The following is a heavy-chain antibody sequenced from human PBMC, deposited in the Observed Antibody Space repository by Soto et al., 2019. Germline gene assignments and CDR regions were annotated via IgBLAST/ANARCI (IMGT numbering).Heavy chain of an antibody. CDR3: ARAVAVAADFDY. J-gene: IGHJ4*02. CDR2: INAGNGNT. V-gene: IGHV1-3*01. Sequence: ASVKVSCKASGHTFTGYAMHWVRQAPGQRLEWMGWINAGNGNTKYSQKFQGRVTITRDTSASTAYMELSSLRSEDTAVYYCARAVAVAADFDYWGQGTLVTVS. CDR1: GHTFTGYA. D-gene: IGHD6-19*01.